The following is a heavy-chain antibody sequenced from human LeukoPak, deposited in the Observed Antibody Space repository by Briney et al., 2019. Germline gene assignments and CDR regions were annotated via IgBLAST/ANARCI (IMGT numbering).Heavy chain of an antibody. CDR1: GFSFSTYG. V-gene: IGHV3-33*08. CDR2: IWYDGSHQ. J-gene: IGHJ5*02. Sequence: GGSLRLSCAAYGFSFSTYGMHWARQAPGKRLESVAVIWYDGSHQYYADSVKGRFTISRDMSNNTLYLQMNNLRVDDTALYYCARDLGLRYGSGAYRFDPWGQGTQVIVSS. D-gene: IGHD3-10*01. CDR3: ARDLGLRYGSGAYRFDP.